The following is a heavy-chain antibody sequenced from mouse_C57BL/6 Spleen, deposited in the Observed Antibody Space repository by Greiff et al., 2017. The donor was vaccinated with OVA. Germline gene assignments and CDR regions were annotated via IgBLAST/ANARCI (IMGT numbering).Heavy chain of an antibody. V-gene: IGHV7-1*01. CDR2: SRNKANDYTT. J-gene: IGHJ4*01. CDR1: GFTFSDFY. CDR3: ARDDGYYGSYAMDY. Sequence: EVKVVESGGGLVQSGRSLRLSCATSGFTFSDFYMEWVRQAPGKGLEWIAASRNKANDYTTEYSASVKGRFIVSRDTSQSILYLQMNALRAEDTAIYYCARDDGYYGSYAMDYWGQGTSVTVSS. D-gene: IGHD2-3*01.